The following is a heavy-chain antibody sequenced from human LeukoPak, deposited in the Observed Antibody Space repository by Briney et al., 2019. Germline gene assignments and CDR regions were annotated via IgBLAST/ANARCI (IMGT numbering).Heavy chain of an antibody. D-gene: IGHD3-9*01. J-gene: IGHJ6*03. CDR3: ARGVRYFDWADYYYYMDV. Sequence: SETLSLTCTVSGGSITNYYWSWIRQPPGKGLEWIGFIYYSGSTNYNPSLKSRVTISVDTSKNQFSLKLSSVTAADTAVYYCARGVRYFDWADYYYYMDVWGKGTTVTISS. CDR2: IYYSGST. V-gene: IGHV4-59*01. CDR1: GGSITNYY.